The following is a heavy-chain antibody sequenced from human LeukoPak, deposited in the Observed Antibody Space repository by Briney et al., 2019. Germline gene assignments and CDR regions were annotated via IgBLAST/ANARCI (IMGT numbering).Heavy chain of an antibody. CDR2: ISGSGGST. CDR3: AKGMVREPRAFDI. V-gene: IGHV3-23*01. CDR1: GFTFSSYA. Sequence: GGSLRLSCAASGFTFSSYAMSWVRQAPGKGLEWVSAISGSGGSTYYADSVKGRFTIPRDNSKNTLYLQMNSLRAEDTAVYYCAKGMVREPRAFDIWGQGTKVTVSS. J-gene: IGHJ3*02. D-gene: IGHD3-10*01.